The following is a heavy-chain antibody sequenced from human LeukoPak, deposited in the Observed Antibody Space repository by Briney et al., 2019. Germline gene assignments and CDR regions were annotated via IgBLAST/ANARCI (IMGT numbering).Heavy chain of an antibody. V-gene: IGHV4-59*01. CDR3: ARAPLDYYYDSSGYYYYYYMDV. Sequence: PSETLSLTCTVSGGSISSYYWSWIRQPPGKGLEWIGYIYYSGSTNYNPSLKSRVTISVDTSKNQFSLKLSSVTAANTAVYYCARAPLDYYYDSSGYYYYYYMDVWGKGTTVTVSS. D-gene: IGHD3-22*01. CDR1: GGSISSYY. J-gene: IGHJ6*03. CDR2: IYYSGST.